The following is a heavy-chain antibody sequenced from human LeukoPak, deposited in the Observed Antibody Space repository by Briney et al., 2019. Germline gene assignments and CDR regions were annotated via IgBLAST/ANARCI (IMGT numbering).Heavy chain of an antibody. CDR3: ARALFVEDYDVDH. V-gene: IGHV3-21*01. CDR2: ITSTSSYI. CDR1: GFTFSRFT. Sequence: NTGGSLRLSCAASGFTFSRFTMNWVRQAPGKGLEWVSSITSTSSYIYYADSVKGRFTISRDNAKKSLYLQMNSLRAEDTAVYYCARALFVEDYDVDHWGPGTLVIVSS. J-gene: IGHJ4*02. D-gene: IGHD4-17*01.